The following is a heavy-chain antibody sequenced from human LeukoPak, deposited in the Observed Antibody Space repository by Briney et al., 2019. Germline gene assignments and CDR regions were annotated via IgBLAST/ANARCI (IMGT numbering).Heavy chain of an antibody. V-gene: IGHV3-23*01. CDR1: GFTFSTYA. J-gene: IGHJ4*02. Sequence: GGSLRLSCAASGFTFSTYAMTWVRQAPGKGLECVSVISRSGSSTHYADSVKGRFTISRDNSKNTLYLQLNSLRPEDTAVYYCARDQLAYSGYDTLFDYWGQGSLVTVSS. CDR2: ISRSGSST. CDR3: ARDQLAYSGYDTLFDY. D-gene: IGHD5-12*01.